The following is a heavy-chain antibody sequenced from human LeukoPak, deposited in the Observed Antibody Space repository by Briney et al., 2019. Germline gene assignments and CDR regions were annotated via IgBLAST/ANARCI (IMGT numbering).Heavy chain of an antibody. CDR2: IYSGGST. CDR1: GFTVSSNY. D-gene: IGHD3-3*02. CDR3: ARRGLASAFDY. V-gene: IGHV3-53*01. J-gene: IGHJ4*02. Sequence: GGSLRLSCAASGFTVSSNYMSWVCQAPGKGLEWVSVIYSGGSTYYTKSGKGRFTISRDNSKNTLYLQMNSLRAEDTAVYYCARRGLASAFDYWGQGTLVTVFS.